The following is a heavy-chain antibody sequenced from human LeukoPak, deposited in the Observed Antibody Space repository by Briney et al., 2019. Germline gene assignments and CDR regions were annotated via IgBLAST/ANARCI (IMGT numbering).Heavy chain of an antibody. CDR3: ARAYARYCSSTSCLKAGAFDI. V-gene: IGHV4-34*01. D-gene: IGHD2-2*01. J-gene: IGHJ3*02. CDR2: IDHSGST. Sequence: SETLSLTCAVYGGSFSGYYWSWIRQPPGKGLEWIGEIDHSGSTNYNPSLKSRVTISVDTSKNQFSLKLSSVTAADTAVYYCARAYARYCSSTSCLKAGAFDIWGQGTMVTVSS. CDR1: GGSFSGYY.